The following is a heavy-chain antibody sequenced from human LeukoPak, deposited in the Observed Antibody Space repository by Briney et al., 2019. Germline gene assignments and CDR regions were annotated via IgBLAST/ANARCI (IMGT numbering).Heavy chain of an antibody. CDR1: GGSFSGYY. V-gene: IGHV4-34*01. CDR3: ARMITGYSSSWYSDY. CDR2: INHSGNT. Sequence: PSETLSLTCAVYGGSFSGYYWSWIRQPPGKGLEWIGEINHSGNTNYNPSLKSRVTISVDTSKNQFSLKLSSVTAADTAVYYCARMITGYSSSWYSDYWGQGTLVTVSS. D-gene: IGHD6-13*01. J-gene: IGHJ4*02.